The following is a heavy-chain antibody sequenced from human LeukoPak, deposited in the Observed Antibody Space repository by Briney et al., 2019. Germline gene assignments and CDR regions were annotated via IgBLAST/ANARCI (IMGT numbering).Heavy chain of an antibody. V-gene: IGHV3-23*01. Sequence: GGSLRLSCAASGFTFSSYAMSWVRQAPGKGLEWVSAMSGSGGSTYYADSVKGRFTISRDNSKNTLYLQMNSLRAEDTAVYYCAKSGYYSIGSADYWGQGTLVTVSS. CDR2: MSGSGGST. CDR3: AKSGYYSIGSADY. CDR1: GFTFSSYA. J-gene: IGHJ4*02. D-gene: IGHD3-22*01.